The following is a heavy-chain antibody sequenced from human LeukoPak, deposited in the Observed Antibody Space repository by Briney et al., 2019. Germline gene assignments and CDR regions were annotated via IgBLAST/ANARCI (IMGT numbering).Heavy chain of an antibody. CDR1: GFTFSSYA. J-gene: IGHJ4*02. V-gene: IGHV3-23*01. CDR2: ISGSGGST. Sequence: GGSLRLSCAASGFTFSSYAMSWVRQAPGKGLEWVSAISGSGGSTYYADSVKGRFTISRDNSRNTLYLQMNSLRAEDTAVYYCARDSGSYSDYWGQGTLVTVSS. CDR3: ARDSGSYSDY. D-gene: IGHD1-26*01.